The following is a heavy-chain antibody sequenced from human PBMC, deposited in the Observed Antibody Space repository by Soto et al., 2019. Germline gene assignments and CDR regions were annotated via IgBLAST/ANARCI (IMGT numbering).Heavy chain of an antibody. CDR3: ARDQEYRSGSYLWFYYDP. CDR1: GGTFSSYA. J-gene: IGHJ5*02. CDR2: IIPIFGTA. V-gene: IGHV1-69*13. D-gene: IGHD1-26*01. Sequence: ASVKVSCKASGGTFSSYAISWVRQAPGQGLEWMGGIIPIFGTANYAQKFQGRVTITADESTSTAYMELSSLRSEDTAVYYCARDQEYRSGSYLWFYYDPWGQGTLVTVSS.